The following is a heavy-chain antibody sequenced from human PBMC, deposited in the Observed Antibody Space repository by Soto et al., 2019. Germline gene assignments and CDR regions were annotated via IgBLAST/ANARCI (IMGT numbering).Heavy chain of an antibody. D-gene: IGHD6-6*01. V-gene: IGHV3-21*01. Sequence: EVRLVESGGGLVKPGESLRLSCAAFGFAFRSYSLNWIRQAPGKGLEWVSSISGTSNDIYYADSVKGRFIISRDNARDSLYLQMYSLSAEDTAIYFCATSIAAHLGYYGMDVWGQGTTVTVSS. CDR3: ATSIAAHLGYYGMDV. CDR2: ISGTSNDI. J-gene: IGHJ6*02. CDR1: GFAFRSYS.